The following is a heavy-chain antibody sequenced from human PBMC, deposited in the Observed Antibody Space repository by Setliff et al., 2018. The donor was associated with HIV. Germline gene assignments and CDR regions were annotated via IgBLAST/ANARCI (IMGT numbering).Heavy chain of an antibody. CDR1: GYTFNSYG. D-gene: IGHD2-15*01. V-gene: IGHV1-18*01. J-gene: IGHJ1*01. CDR2: ISAYNGDT. Sequence: GASLKVSCKASGYTFNSYGISWVRQAPGQGLEWMGWISAYNGDTNYAQKLQGRVTMTTDTSTSTAYMELRSLRSDDTAVYYCARDWGGCCAEYFQHWGQGTLVTVSS. CDR3: ARDWGGCCAEYFQH.